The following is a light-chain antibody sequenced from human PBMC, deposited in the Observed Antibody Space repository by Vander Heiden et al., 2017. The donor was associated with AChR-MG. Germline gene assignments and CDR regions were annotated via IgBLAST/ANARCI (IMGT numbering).Light chain of an antibody. CDR3: QQDNSSRT. CDR2: GAS. Sequence: EIVMTQSPATLSVSPGERATLSCRASQSVSSNLAWYQQKPGQAPRLLIYGASTRANGIPDRFSGSGSGTEFTLTISGRQSEDFAVYYWQQDNSSRTFGQGTKVEIK. V-gene: IGKV3-15*01. CDR1: QSVSSN. J-gene: IGKJ1*01.